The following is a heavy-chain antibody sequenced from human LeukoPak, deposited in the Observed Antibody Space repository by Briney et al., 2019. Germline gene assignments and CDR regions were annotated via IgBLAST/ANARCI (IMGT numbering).Heavy chain of an antibody. J-gene: IGHJ4*02. CDR2: IYYSGST. D-gene: IGHD3-22*01. CDR1: GGSISSYY. CDR3: ASHRVYDSSGPPPDFDY. Sequence: PSETLSLTCTVSGGSISSYYWSWIRQPPGKGLEWIGYIYYSGSTNYNPSLKSRVTISVDTSKNQFSLKLSSVTAADTAVYYCASHRVYDSSGPPPDFDYWGQGTLVTVSS. V-gene: IGHV4-59*08.